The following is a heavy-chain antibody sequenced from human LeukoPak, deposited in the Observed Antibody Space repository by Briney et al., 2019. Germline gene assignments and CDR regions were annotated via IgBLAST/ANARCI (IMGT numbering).Heavy chain of an antibody. CDR1: GYTFTSYG. CDR3: ARDSPRRSSSWYEVPHFDY. J-gene: IGHJ4*02. D-gene: IGHD6-13*01. CDR2: ISAYNGNT. V-gene: IGHV1-18*01. Sequence: ASVKVSCKASGYTFTSYGISWVRQAPGQGLEWMGWISAYNGNTNYAQKLQGRVTMTTDTSTSTAYMELRSLRSDDTAVYYCARDSPRRSSSWYEVPHFDYWGQGTLVTVSS.